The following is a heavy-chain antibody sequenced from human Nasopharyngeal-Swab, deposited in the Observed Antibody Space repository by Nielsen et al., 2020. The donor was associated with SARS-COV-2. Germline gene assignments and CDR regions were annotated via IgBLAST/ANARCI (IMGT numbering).Heavy chain of an antibody. CDR3: AISYYDILTGYTDAFDI. V-gene: IGHV4-30-4*01. Sequence: WIRQPPGKGLEWIGYIYYSGSTYYNPSLKSRVTISVDTSKNQFSLKLSSVTAADTAVYYCAISYYDILTGYTDAFDIWGQGTMVTVSS. CDR2: IYYSGST. D-gene: IGHD3-9*01. J-gene: IGHJ3*02.